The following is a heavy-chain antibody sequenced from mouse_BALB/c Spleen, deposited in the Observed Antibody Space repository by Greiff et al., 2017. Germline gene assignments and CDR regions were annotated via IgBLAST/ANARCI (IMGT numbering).Heavy chain of an antibody. J-gene: IGHJ3*01. D-gene: IGHD4-1*01. CDR3: ARRDWVFAY. CDR1: GYSITSGYY. V-gene: IGHV3-6*01. CDR2: ISYDGSN. Sequence: DVQLQESGPGLVKPSHSLSLTCSATGYSITSGYYWNWIRQFPGNKLEWMGYISYDGSNNYNPSFKNRISITHDTSKNQIFLKLNFVTTEDTATYYCARRDWVFAYWGQGTLVTVSA.